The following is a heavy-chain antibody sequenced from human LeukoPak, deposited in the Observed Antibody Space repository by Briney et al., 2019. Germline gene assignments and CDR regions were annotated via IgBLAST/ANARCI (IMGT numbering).Heavy chain of an antibody. J-gene: IGHJ6*02. CDR2: ISAYNGNT. Sequence: ASVKGSCKASGYTFTSYGISWVRQAPGQGLEWMGWISAYNGNTNYAQTLQGRVTMTTDTSTSTAYMELRSLRSDDTAVYYCARDPHLDYEGMDVWGQGTTVTVSS. CDR3: ARDPHLDYEGMDV. V-gene: IGHV1-18*01. CDR1: GYTFTSYG.